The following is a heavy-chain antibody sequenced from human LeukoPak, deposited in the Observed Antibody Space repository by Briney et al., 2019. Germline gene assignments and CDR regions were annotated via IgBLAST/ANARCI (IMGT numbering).Heavy chain of an antibody. Sequence: SETLSLTCTVSGGSISSYYWSWIRQPPGKGLEWIGYIYYSGSTNYNPSLKSRVTISVDTSKNQFSLKLSSVTAADTVVYYCARQGGYGHFDYWGQGTLVTVSS. CDR2: IYYSGST. CDR1: GGSISSYY. J-gene: IGHJ4*02. V-gene: IGHV4-59*08. CDR3: ARQGGYGHFDY. D-gene: IGHD5-12*01.